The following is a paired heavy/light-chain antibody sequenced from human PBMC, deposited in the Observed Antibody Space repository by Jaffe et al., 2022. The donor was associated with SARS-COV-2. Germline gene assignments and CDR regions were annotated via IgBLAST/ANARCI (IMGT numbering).Light chain of an antibody. CDR1: QSLLHSNGYNY. J-gene: IGKJ1*01. CDR2: LGS. CDR3: MQALQTPA. V-gene: IGKV2-28*01. Sequence: DIVMTQSPLSLPVTPGEPASISCRSSQSLLHSNGYNYLDWYLQKPGQSPQLLIYLGSNRASGVPDRFSGSGSGTDFTLKISRVEAEDVGVYYCMQALQTPAFGQGTKVEIK.
Heavy chain of an antibody. V-gene: IGHV3-33*01. CDR1: GFTFSSYG. CDR2: IWYDGSNK. D-gene: IGHD3-16*02. CDR3: ARAPYDYVWGSYRYPYYYYGMDV. Sequence: QVQLVESGGGVVQPGRSLRLSCAASGFTFSSYGMHWVRQAPGKGLEWVAVIWYDGSNKYYADSVKGRFTISRDNSKNTLYLQMNSLRAEDTAVYYCARAPYDYVWGSYRYPYYYYGMDVWGQGTTVTVSS. J-gene: IGHJ6*02.